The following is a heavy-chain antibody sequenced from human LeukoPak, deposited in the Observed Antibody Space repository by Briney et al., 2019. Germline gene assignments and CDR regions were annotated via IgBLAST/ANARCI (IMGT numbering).Heavy chain of an antibody. J-gene: IGHJ5*01. V-gene: IGHV3-7*03. CDR2: IKEDGSLK. CDR3: TKGDSGSYYSNWFDS. CDR1: GFGFSNFW. Sequence: PGGSLRLSCAASGFGFSNFWMSWVRQAPGKGPEWVANIKEDGSLKNYVDSVEGRFTISRDNTKNSLYLQMKSLRTEDTALYYCTKGDSGSYYSNWFDSWGQGTLVTVSS. D-gene: IGHD1-26*01.